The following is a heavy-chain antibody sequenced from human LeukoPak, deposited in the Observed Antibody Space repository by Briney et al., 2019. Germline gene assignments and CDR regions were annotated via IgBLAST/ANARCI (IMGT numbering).Heavy chain of an antibody. V-gene: IGHV1-3*01. J-gene: IGHJ6*04. CDR3: ARDNPYVARGVITYYYYGMDV. CDR2: INAGNGNT. Sequence: ASVKVSCKASGYTFTSYAMHWVRQAPGQRLEWMGWINAGNGNTKYSQKFQGRVTITRDTSASTAYMELSSLRSEDTAVYYCARDNPYVARGVITYYYYGMDVWGKGTTVTVSS. CDR1: GYTFTSYA. D-gene: IGHD3-10*01.